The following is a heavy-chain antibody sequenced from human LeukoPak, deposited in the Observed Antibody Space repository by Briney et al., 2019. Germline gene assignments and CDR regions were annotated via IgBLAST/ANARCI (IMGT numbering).Heavy chain of an antibody. CDR3: ARDSGDHDAFDI. V-gene: IGHV3-53*01. Sequence: RAGGSLRLSCAASGFTVSSNYMSWVRQAPGKGLEWVSVIYSGGSTYYADSVKGRFTISRDNSKNTLYLQMNSLRAEDTAVYYCARDSGDHDAFDIWGQGTMVTVSS. CDR2: IYSGGST. J-gene: IGHJ3*02. D-gene: IGHD2-15*01. CDR1: GFTVSSNY.